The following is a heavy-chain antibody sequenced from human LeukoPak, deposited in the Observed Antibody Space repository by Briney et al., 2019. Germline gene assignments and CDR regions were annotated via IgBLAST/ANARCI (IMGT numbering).Heavy chain of an antibody. CDR1: GFTFSSYA. CDR2: LSGSGSNT. Sequence: PGGSLRLXCAASGFTFSSYAMSWVRRAPGKGLESVSALSGSGSNTYYADSVKGRFTISRDNSKNTLYLQMNSLRAEDTAVYYCAKDRRPTTVVTYPSDWGQGTLVTVSS. CDR3: AKDRRPTTVVTYPSD. J-gene: IGHJ4*02. V-gene: IGHV3-23*01. D-gene: IGHD4-11*01.